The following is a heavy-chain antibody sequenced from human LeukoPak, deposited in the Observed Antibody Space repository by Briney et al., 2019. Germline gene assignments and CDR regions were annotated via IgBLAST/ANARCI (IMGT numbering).Heavy chain of an antibody. Sequence: GGSLRLSCAASGFTFSDNYMTWIRQAPGKGLEWVSYITDTGSTTYYAVPVKGRFTISRDNAKNSLYLQMNSLRGEDTAVYYCARARKGYYFDYWGQGTLVTVSS. CDR2: ITDTGSTT. D-gene: IGHD1-14*01. V-gene: IGHV3-11*04. CDR1: GFTFSDNY. CDR3: ARARKGYYFDY. J-gene: IGHJ4*02.